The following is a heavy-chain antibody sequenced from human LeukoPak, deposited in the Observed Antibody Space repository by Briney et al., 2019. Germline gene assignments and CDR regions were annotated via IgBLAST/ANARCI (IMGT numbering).Heavy chain of an antibody. CDR1: GFSFGTYA. CDR3: AKDSVRGYSGYGNGGFDV. J-gene: IGHJ3*01. V-gene: IGHV3-23*01. Sequence: GGSLRLSCAASGFSFGTYAMNWVRQAPGKGLEWVSSIIGLDGSTYYADSVKGRFTISRDNSKNTVYLQMNSLRAEDTAVYHCAKDSVRGYSGYGNGGFDVWGQGTMVTVSS. CDR2: IIGLDGST. D-gene: IGHD5-12*01.